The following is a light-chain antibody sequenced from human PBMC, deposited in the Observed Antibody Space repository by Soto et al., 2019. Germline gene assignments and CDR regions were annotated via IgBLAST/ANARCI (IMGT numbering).Light chain of an antibody. J-gene: IGLJ2*01. V-gene: IGLV1-51*01. CDR1: SSDIGNNY. Sequence: QSLLTQPPSVSAAPGQKVTISCSGSSSDIGNNYVSWYQQLPGTAPKLLIYDNNKRPSGIPDRFSGSKSGTSGTLDITGLQTGDEADYYCATWDGSLTGEVFGGGTKVTVL. CDR2: DNN. CDR3: ATWDGSLTGEV.